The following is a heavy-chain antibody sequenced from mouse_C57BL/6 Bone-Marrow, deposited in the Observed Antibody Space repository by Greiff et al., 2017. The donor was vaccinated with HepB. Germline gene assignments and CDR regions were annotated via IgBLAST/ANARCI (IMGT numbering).Heavy chain of an antibody. CDR1: GYSITSGYY. Sequence: ESGPGLVKPSQSLSLTCSVTGYSITSGYYWNWIRQFPGNKLEWMGYISYDGSNNYNPYLKNRISITRDTSKNQFFLKLNSVTTEDTATYYCARDQVYAMDYWGQGTSVTVSS. J-gene: IGHJ4*01. CDR3: ARDQVYAMDY. D-gene: IGHD3-2*02. CDR2: ISYDGSN. V-gene: IGHV3-6*01.